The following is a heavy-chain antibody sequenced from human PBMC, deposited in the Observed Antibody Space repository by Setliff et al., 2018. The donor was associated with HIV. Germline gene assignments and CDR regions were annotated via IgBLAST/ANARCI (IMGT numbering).Heavy chain of an antibody. V-gene: IGHV1-69*13. CDR2: IIPIFGTT. Sequence: SVKVSCKASGGTFSTHSISWVRQAPGQELEWMGGIIPIFGTTNYARKFQGRVTITADDSTSTAYMDLNNLRSEDTAVYYCARESGICGGDCHYAFDMWGHGTRVTVSS. CDR3: ARESGICGGDCHYAFDM. J-gene: IGHJ3*02. CDR1: GGTFSTHS. D-gene: IGHD2-21*02.